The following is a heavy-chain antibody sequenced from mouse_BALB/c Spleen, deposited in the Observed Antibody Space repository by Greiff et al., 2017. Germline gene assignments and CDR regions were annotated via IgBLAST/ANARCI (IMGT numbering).Heavy chain of an antibody. CDR3: ARSTDLLLRYYAMDY. D-gene: IGHD1-1*01. Sequence: VQLKESGPSLVKPSQTLSLTCSVTGDSITSGYWNWIRKFPGNKLEYMGYISYSGSTYYNPSLKSRISITRDTSKNQYYLQLNSVTTEDTATYYCARSTDLLLRYYAMDYWGQGTSVTVSS. CDR2: ISYSGST. J-gene: IGHJ4*01. V-gene: IGHV3-8*02. CDR1: GDSITSGY.